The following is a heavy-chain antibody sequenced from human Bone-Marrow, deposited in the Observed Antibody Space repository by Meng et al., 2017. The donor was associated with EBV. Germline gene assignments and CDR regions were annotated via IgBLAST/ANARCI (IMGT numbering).Heavy chain of an antibody. V-gene: IGHV1-2*04. CDR3: ARDSKQGFDY. Sequence: QGAVVPMGTDVKKPWCAANVPCQASEYTFTGYNRPCVRQAPGQGLEWMGWINPNSGGTNYAQKFQGWVTMTRDTSISTAYTELSRLRSDDTAVYYCARDSKQGFDYWGQGTLVTVSS. J-gene: IGHJ4*02. CDR2: INPNSGGT. D-gene: IGHD6-13*01. CDR1: EYTFTGYN.